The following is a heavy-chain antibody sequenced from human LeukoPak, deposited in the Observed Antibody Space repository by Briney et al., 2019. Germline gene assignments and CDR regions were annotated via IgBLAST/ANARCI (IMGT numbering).Heavy chain of an antibody. D-gene: IGHD5-18*01. CDR3: ASDVDTAMAPSN. V-gene: IGHV4-61*02. J-gene: IGHJ4*02. CDR1: GGSIGSGSYY. Sequence: SETLSLTCTVSGGSIGSGSYYWSWIRQPAGKGLEWIGRIYTSGSTNYNPSLKSRVTISVDTSKNQFSLKLSSVTAADTAVYYCASDVDTAMAPSNWGQGTLVTVSS. CDR2: IYTSGST.